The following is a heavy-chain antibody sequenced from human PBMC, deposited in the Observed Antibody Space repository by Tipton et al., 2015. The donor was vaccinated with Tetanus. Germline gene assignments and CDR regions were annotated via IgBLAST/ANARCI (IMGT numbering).Heavy chain of an antibody. V-gene: IGHV4-59*12. Sequence: TLSLTCTVSGGSISSYYWSWIRQPPGKGLEWIGYIYYSGSTNYNPSLKSRVTISVDTSKNQFSLKLSSVTVADTAVYYCARARTRGSGSYQYYYYYGMDVWGQGTTVTVSS. D-gene: IGHD3-10*01. CDR3: ARARTRGSGSYQYYYYYGMDV. CDR1: GGSISSYY. CDR2: IYYSGST. J-gene: IGHJ6*02.